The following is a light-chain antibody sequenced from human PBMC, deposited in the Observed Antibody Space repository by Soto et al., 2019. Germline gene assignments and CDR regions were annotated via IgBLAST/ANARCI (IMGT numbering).Light chain of an antibody. CDR1: QSVSSN. V-gene: IGKV3-15*01. CDR2: GAS. CDR3: QQYNNWGT. Sequence: EIGMTQSQATLSVSPGERATRACRASQSVSSNLAWYQQKPGQVPRLLIYGASTRATGIPARFSGSGSGTEFTLTISSLQSEDFAVYYCQQYNNWGTFGQGTKVEIK. J-gene: IGKJ1*01.